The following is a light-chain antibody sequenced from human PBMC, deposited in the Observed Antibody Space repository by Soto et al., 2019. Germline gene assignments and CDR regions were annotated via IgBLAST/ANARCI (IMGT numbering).Light chain of an antibody. CDR2: GTS. CDR3: QYYGSSVT. Sequence: EIVVTQSPGTLSLSPGERATLSCRASQSISNDHLAWYQQKPGQAPRLLIYGTSNRATGGIADRFSGSGSGTDFTLTISRLEPEDFAVYHCQYYGSSVTFAGGTKVEIK. CDR1: QSISNDH. V-gene: IGKV3-20*01. J-gene: IGKJ4*01.